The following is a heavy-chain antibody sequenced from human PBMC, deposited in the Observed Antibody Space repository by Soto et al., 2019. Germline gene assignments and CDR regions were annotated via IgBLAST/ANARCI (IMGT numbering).Heavy chain of an antibody. CDR2: ISSSSSYI. D-gene: IGHD2-15*01. CDR3: ARAPPYCSGGSCYSDP. V-gene: IGHV3-21*01. Sequence: PGGSLRLSCAASGFTFSSYSMNWVRQAPGKGLEWVSFISSSSSYIYYADSVKGRFTISRDNANNSLYLQMNSLRAEDTAVYYCARAPPYCSGGSCYSDPWGQGTLVTVSS. J-gene: IGHJ5*02. CDR1: GFTFSSYS.